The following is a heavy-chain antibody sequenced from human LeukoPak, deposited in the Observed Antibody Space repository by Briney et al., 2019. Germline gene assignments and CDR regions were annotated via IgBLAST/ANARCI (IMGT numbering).Heavy chain of an antibody. CDR3: AADFYTSYHLGY. Sequence: GGSLRLSCAVSGFTVTVNYMSWVRQAPGKGLEWVSIIYRSGSISYADSVKGRFIISRDSSTNTLSLQMTSLRAEDTAVYYCAADFYTSYHLGYWGQGTLVTVSS. D-gene: IGHD3-16*01. CDR1: GFTVTVNY. CDR2: IYRSGSI. V-gene: IGHV3-66*01. J-gene: IGHJ4*02.